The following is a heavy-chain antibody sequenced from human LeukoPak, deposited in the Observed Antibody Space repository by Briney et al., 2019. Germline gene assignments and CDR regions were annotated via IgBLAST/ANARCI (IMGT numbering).Heavy chain of an antibody. CDR3: ARLGGYCSGGSCYSFFDY. J-gene: IGHJ4*02. Sequence: SETLSLTCTVSGGSISSSSYYWGWIRQPPGKGLEWIGSIYYSGSTYYNPSLKSRVTISVDTSKSQFSLKLSSVTAADTAVYYCARLGGYCSGGSCYSFFDYWGQGTLVTVSS. CDR1: GGSISSSSYY. V-gene: IGHV4-39*01. D-gene: IGHD2-15*01. CDR2: IYYSGST.